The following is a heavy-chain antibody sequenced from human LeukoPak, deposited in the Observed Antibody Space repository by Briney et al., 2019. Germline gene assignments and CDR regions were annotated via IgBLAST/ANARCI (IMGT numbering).Heavy chain of an antibody. V-gene: IGHV1-8*01. J-gene: IGHJ4*02. CDR2: MNPNSGNT. Sequence: ASVKVSCKASGYTFTSYDINWVRQATGQELEWMGWMNPNSGNTGYARKFQGRVTMTRNTSISTAYMELSSLRSEDTAVYYCARGPRYSGSYFWGQGTLVTVSS. CDR1: GYTFTSYD. D-gene: IGHD1-26*01. CDR3: ARGPRYSGSYF.